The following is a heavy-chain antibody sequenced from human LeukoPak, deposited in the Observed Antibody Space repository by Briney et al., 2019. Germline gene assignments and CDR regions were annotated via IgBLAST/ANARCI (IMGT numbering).Heavy chain of an antibody. D-gene: IGHD3-10*01. CDR1: GFTFRNYV. CDR2: TSSDLNVK. J-gene: IGHJ4*02. Sequence: GGSLRLSCAASGFTFRNYVVHWVRQAPGKGLEWVAVTSSDLNVKLYADSVKGRFTISRDNSRSTLYLQMNSLRPEDTAIYYCAREGYYGSGSSPSLYFDYWGQGTLVTVSS. V-gene: IGHV3-30-3*01. CDR3: AREGYYGSGSSPSLYFDY.